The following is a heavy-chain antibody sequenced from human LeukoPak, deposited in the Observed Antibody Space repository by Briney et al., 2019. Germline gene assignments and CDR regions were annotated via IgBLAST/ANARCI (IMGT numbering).Heavy chain of an antibody. J-gene: IGHJ4*02. Sequence: SETLSLTCTVSGGSISSGGYHWSWIRQHPGKGLEWIGYIYYSGSTYYNPSLKSRVTISVDTSKNQFTLKLSSVTAADTAVYYCARDGDYGGPFDYWGQGTLVTVSS. CDR2: IYYSGST. V-gene: IGHV4-31*03. D-gene: IGHD4-23*01. CDR3: ARDGDYGGPFDY. CDR1: GGSISSGGYH.